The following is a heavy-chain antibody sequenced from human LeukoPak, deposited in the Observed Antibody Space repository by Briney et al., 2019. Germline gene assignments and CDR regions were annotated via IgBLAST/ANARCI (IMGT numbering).Heavy chain of an antibody. J-gene: IGHJ3*01. CDR2: IIPIFGTA. CDR3: ARDPAVGGYDLTGG. Sequence: SVKVSCKASGGTFSSYAISWVRQAPGQGLEWMGGIIPIFGTANYAQKFQGRVTITADESTSTAYMELSSLRSEDTAAYYCARDPAVGGYDLTGGWGQGTMVTVSS. V-gene: IGHV1-69*01. D-gene: IGHD5-12*01. CDR1: GGTFSSYA.